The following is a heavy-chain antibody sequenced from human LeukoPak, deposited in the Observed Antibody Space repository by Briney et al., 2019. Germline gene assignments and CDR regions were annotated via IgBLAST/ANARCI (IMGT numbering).Heavy chain of an antibody. V-gene: IGHV1-2*02. J-gene: IGHJ4*02. Sequence: ASVKVSCKASGYTFTGYYMHWVRQAPGQGLEWMGWINPNSGGTNYAQKFQGRVTMTRDTSISTAYMELGRLRSDDTAVYYCARVPHYYDSSGYLDYWGQGTLVTVSS. CDR3: ARVPHYYDSSGYLDY. D-gene: IGHD3-22*01. CDR2: INPNSGGT. CDR1: GYTFTGYY.